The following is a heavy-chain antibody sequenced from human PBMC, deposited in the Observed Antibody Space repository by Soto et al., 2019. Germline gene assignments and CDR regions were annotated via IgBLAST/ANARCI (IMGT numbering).Heavy chain of an antibody. CDR1: GGTFSSYA. CDR2: IIPIFGTA. J-gene: IGHJ3*02. CDR3: ALAPGYSSSWYFAFDI. V-gene: IGHV1-69*13. Sequence: ASVKVSCKASGGTFSSYAISWVRQAPGQGLEWMGGIIPIFGTANYAQKFQGRVTITADESTSTAYMELSSLRSEDTAVYYCALAPGYSSSWYFAFDIWGQGTMVTISS. D-gene: IGHD6-13*01.